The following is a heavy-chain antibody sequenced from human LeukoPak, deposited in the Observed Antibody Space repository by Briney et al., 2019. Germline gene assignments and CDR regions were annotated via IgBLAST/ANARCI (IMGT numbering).Heavy chain of an antibody. D-gene: IGHD2-15*01. Sequence: SETLSLTCSVSGDSINSNYWSWMRQPPGKGLEWIGYIYYGGSTNYNSSLKSRVSMSVDTSKNQFSLNLSSVTAADTAVYHCARLLAGCPGGRCRAHFDYWGQGTLVTVSS. V-gene: IGHV4-59*01. CDR3: ARLLAGCPGGRCRAHFDY. J-gene: IGHJ4*02. CDR1: GDSINSNY. CDR2: IYYGGST.